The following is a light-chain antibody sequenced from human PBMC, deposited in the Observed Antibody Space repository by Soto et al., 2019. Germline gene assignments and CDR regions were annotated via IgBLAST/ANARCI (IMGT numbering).Light chain of an antibody. CDR3: QQYGSSPT. CDR2: GAS. Sequence: EIVLTQSPGTLSLSPGERATLSCRASQSVSSSYLAWYQQKPGQPPRLLIYGASSRATGIPGRFSGSGSGTDFTLTISRLEPEDFAVYYCQQYGSSPTFGPGTKVEIK. CDR1: QSVSSSY. V-gene: IGKV3-20*01. J-gene: IGKJ1*01.